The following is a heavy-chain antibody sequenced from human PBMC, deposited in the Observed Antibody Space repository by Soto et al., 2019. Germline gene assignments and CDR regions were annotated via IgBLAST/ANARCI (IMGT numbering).Heavy chain of an antibody. CDR3: ARYRFSGSKWSKFDY. J-gene: IGHJ4*02. Sequence: PSETLSLTCTVSGVTVSSGAYYWSWIRQRPGKGLEWIGNIYYTGITYYSPSLKSRVVISLYTSKNQFSLSLSSVTAADTAIYYCARYRFSGSKWSKFDYWGQGTLVTVSS. D-gene: IGHD6-13*01. CDR2: IYYTGIT. V-gene: IGHV4-31*03. CDR1: GVTVSSGAYY.